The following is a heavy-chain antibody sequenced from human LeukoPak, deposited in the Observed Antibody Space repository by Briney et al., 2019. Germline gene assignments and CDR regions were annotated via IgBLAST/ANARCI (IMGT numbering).Heavy chain of an antibody. J-gene: IGHJ6*04. CDR1: GFPYCSYG. CDR2: IWYEGSNK. CDR3: ARDVSGMDV. Sequence: AGSPLRLSCAASGFPYCSYGVHWVPQAPGKALEGVADIWYEGSNKYYADSVKGRFNISRDNSKNTLYLQMNSLRAEDTAVYYCARDVSGMDVWGKGTTVTVSS. V-gene: IGHV3-33*01. D-gene: IGHD5/OR15-5a*01.